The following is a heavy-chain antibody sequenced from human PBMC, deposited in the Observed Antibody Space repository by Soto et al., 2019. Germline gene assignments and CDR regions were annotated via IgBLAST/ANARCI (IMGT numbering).Heavy chain of an antibody. CDR3: ARRAPPMDV. Sequence: QVQLVQSGAEVKKPGASVKVSCKASGYTFTSYGISWVRQAPGQGLEWMGWISAYNGNTKYAQKLPGRVTMTTDTSTRTAYMEPTSLRADETPVYYCARRAPPMDVGGQGTTVTVSS. J-gene: IGHJ6*02. CDR2: ISAYNGNT. V-gene: IGHV1-18*01. CDR1: GYTFTSYG.